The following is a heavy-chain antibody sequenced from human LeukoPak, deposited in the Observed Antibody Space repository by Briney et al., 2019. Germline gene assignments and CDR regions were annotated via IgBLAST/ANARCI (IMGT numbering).Heavy chain of an antibody. CDR1: GGSISSYY. CDR2: INHSGST. CDR3: ARGPRITMVRGVIMSWFDP. Sequence: SETLSLTCTVSGGSISSYYWSWIRQPPGKGLEWIGEINHSGSTNYNPSLKSRVTISVDTSENQFSLKLSSVTAADTAVYYCARGPRITMVRGVIMSWFDPWGQGTLVTVSS. D-gene: IGHD3-10*01. V-gene: IGHV4-34*01. J-gene: IGHJ5*02.